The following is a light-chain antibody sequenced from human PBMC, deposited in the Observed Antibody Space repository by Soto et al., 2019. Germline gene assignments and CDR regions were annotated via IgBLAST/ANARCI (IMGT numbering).Light chain of an antibody. CDR3: QQSDRVPLT. V-gene: IGKV1-39*01. J-gene: IGKJ4*01. CDR1: QSIHIH. Sequence: DIQMTQSPSSLSASVGDRVTITCRASQSIHIHLNWYQQKPGKAPKLLIYATSNLQSGVPSRFSGSGSGTDFTLTISNLQPEDFGSYYCQQSDRVPLTFGGGTKVESK. CDR2: ATS.